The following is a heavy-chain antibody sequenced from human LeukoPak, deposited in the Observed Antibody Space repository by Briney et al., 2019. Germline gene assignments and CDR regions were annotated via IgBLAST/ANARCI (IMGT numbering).Heavy chain of an antibody. Sequence: SETLSLTCTVSGGSINGYYWTWIRQPPGKGLEWIGYISDSGSTNYNPSLKSRLTMSVDSSNSDFSLRLNSVTAADTAVYYCARVFRGAVTSNWFDPWGQRTLVTVSS. V-gene: IGHV4-59*01. CDR3: ARVFRGAVTSNWFDP. J-gene: IGHJ5*02. CDR1: GGSINGYY. CDR2: ISDSGST. D-gene: IGHD4-17*01.